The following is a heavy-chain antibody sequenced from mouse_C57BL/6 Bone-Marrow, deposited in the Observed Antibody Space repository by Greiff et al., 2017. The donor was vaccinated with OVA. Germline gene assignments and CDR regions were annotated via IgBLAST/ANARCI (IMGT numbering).Heavy chain of an antibody. CDR1: GYTFTDYY. D-gene: IGHD1-1*01. J-gene: IGHJ2*01. CDR2: INPYNGGT. CDR3: ARGDYYGSSFYYFDY. V-gene: IGHV1-19*01. Sequence: VQLKQSGPVLVKPGASVKMSCKASGYTFTDYYMNWVKQSHGKSLEWIGVINPYNGGTSYNQKFKGKATLTVDKSSSTAYMELNSLTSEDSAVYYCARGDYYGSSFYYFDYWGQGTTLTVSS.